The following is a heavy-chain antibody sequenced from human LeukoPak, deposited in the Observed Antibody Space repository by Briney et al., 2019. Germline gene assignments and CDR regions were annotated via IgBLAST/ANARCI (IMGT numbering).Heavy chain of an antibody. D-gene: IGHD3-22*01. V-gene: IGHV4-39*07. CDR2: IYYSGST. Sequence: PPETLSLTCTVSGGSISSSSYYWGWIRQPPGKGLEWIGSIYYSGSTYYNPSLKSRVTISVDTSKNQFSLKLSSVTAADTAVYYCPRDMYDSSGYYYVALWFDPWGQGTLVTVSS. J-gene: IGHJ5*02. CDR1: GGSISSSSYY. CDR3: PRDMYDSSGYYYVALWFDP.